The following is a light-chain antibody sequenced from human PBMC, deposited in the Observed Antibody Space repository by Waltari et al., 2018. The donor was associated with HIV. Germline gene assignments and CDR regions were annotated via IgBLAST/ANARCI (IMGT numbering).Light chain of an antibody. J-gene: IGKJ1*01. CDR2: GAS. V-gene: IGKV3-15*01. CDR3: QQYSNWPRT. Sequence: EIVMTQSPATLSVSPGERVTVSCRASQTINTNLAWYQQKPGQAPRLLIYGASTRDTWFPARFSGGGSGTEFTLTISSLQSEDFAIYYCQQYSNWPRTFGQGTQVEIK. CDR1: QTINTN.